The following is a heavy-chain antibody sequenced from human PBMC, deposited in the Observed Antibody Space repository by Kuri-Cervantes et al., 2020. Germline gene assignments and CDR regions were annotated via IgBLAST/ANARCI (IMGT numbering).Heavy chain of an antibody. Sequence: GGSLRLSCAASGFTFSSYAMHWVRQAPGKGLEWVAVISYDGSNKYYADSVKGRFTISRDNSKNTLYLQMHSLGAEDTAVYYCARGSTGYGNFDYWGRGTLVTVSS. D-gene: IGHD5-12*01. CDR2: ISYDGSNK. V-gene: IGHV3-30-3*01. CDR1: GFTFSSYA. CDR3: ARGSTGYGNFDY. J-gene: IGHJ4*02.